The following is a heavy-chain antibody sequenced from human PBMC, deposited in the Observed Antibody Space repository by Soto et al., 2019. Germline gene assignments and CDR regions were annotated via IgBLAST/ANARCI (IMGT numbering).Heavy chain of an antibody. CDR1: GYTFTSYA. J-gene: IGHJ3*02. V-gene: IGHV1-3*01. CDR2: INAGNGNT. D-gene: IGHD2-2*01. Sequence: QVQLVQSGAEVKKPGASVKVSCKASGYTFTSYAMHWVRQAPGQRLEWMGWINAGNGNTKYSQKFQGRVTITRGTSASIGYRELSSVRSDDTAVYYCARGTVVVVPAAHSLPRIWGQGTMVTVSS. CDR3: ARGTVVVVPAAHSLPRI.